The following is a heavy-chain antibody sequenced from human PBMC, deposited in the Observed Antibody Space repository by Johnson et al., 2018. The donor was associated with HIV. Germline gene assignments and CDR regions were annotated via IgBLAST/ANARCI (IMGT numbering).Heavy chain of an antibody. CDR2: ISSTGSTK. J-gene: IGHJ3*02. D-gene: IGHD3-3*01. CDR3: ARDCRTVWYYDFWSGYPNDAFDI. V-gene: IGHV3-11*01. Sequence: QVQLVESGGGLVKPGGSLRLSCAASGFTFSDYYMRWIRQAPGKGLEWVSYISSTGSTKYYADSVKGRFTISRDNAKNSLYLQMNSLRADDTAVYYCARDCRTVWYYDFWSGYPNDAFDIWGQGTMVTVSS. CDR1: GFTFSDYY.